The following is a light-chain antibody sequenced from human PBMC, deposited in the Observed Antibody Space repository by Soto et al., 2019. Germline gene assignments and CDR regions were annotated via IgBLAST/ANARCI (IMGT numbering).Light chain of an antibody. CDR1: QSLNRNY. CDR3: QRYGLSPPFS. CDR2: ATS. J-gene: IGKJ3*01. Sequence: EIVLTQSPGTLSLSPGERASLSCRASQSLNRNYVAWYQQKVGQAPRRLIYATSGKATGSPDRFRGSGSGIEFNLTIARLEPEDFAVYYCQRYGLSPPFSFGPGTKVEIK. V-gene: IGKV3-20*01.